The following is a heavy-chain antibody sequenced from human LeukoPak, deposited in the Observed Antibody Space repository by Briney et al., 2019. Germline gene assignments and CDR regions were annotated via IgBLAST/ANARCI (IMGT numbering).Heavy chain of an antibody. CDR3: ARVKGHIVVVTGRAFDI. J-gene: IGHJ3*02. Sequence: GSLRLSCAASGFTFSSYAMSWVRQPPGKGLEWIGEINHSGSTNYNPSLKSRVTISVDTSKNQFSLKLSSVTAADTAVYYCARVKGHIVVVTGRAFDIWGQGTMVTVSS. CDR2: INHSGST. D-gene: IGHD2-21*02. V-gene: IGHV4-34*01. CDR1: GFTFSSYA.